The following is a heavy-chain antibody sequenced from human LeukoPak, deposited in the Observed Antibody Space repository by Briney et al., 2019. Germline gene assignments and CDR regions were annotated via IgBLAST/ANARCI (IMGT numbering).Heavy chain of an antibody. CDR2: ISPNGVIT. Sequence: PGGSLRLSCAASGFTFSSYSMNWVRQAPGKGLEWVSGISPNGVITYYADSVKGRFTISRDNAKNSLYLQMNSLRAEDTAVYYCAELGITMIGGVWGKGTTVTISS. CDR1: GFTFSSYS. D-gene: IGHD3-10*02. V-gene: IGHV3-21*01. CDR3: AELGITMIGGV. J-gene: IGHJ6*04.